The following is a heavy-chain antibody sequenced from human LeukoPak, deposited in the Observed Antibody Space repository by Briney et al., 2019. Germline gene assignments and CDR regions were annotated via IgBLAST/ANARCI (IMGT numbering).Heavy chain of an antibody. J-gene: IGHJ4*02. Sequence: SETLSLTCAVYGGSFSGYYWSWIRQPPGKGLEWIGEINHSGSTNYNPSLKSRVTISVDTSKNQFSLKLSSVTAADTAVYYCARLGWRGGSGRTFDYWGQGTLVTVSS. D-gene: IGHD3-10*01. CDR2: INHSGST. CDR3: ARLGWRGGSGRTFDY. CDR1: GGSFSGYY. V-gene: IGHV4-34*01.